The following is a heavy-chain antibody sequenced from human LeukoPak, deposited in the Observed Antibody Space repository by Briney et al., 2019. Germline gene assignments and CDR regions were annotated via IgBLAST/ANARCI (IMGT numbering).Heavy chain of an antibody. D-gene: IGHD1-26*01. CDR2: IKQDGSEK. CDR1: GFTFSSYW. Sequence: AGSLRLSCAASGFTFSSYWMNWVRQAPGKGLEWVANIKQDGSEKYYVDSVKGRFAISRDNAKNSLYLQMNSLRAEDTAVYYCAKDSSGSYASIDAFDIWGQGTMVTVSS. J-gene: IGHJ3*02. V-gene: IGHV3-7*01. CDR3: AKDSSGSYASIDAFDI.